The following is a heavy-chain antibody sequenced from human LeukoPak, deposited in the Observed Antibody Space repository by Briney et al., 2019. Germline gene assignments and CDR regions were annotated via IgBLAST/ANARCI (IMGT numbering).Heavy chain of an antibody. CDR1: GGSFSGYY. Sequence: SETLSLTCAVYGGSFSGYYWSWIRQPPGKGLEWIGEINHSGSTNYNPSLKSRVTISVDTSKNQFSLKLSSVTAADTAVYYCAGGQDIVVVVAALYYFDYWGQGTLVTVSS. CDR2: INHSGST. CDR3: AGGQDIVVVVAALYYFDY. D-gene: IGHD2-15*01. J-gene: IGHJ4*02. V-gene: IGHV4-34*01.